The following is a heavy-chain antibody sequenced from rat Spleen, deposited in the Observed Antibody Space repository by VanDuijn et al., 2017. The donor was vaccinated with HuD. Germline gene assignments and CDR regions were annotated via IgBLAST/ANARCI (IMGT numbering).Heavy chain of an antibody. Sequence: EVQLVESGGGLVQPGRSLKLSCAASGFSLSSNWLNWIRQAPGKGLEWIASINPDGSSIYYADTAKGRFVISKDNAKNTGNPQRNKLRSEDTAIYYCTSRGSNSRNWLANWGQGTLVTVSS. J-gene: IGHJ3*01. V-gene: IGHV5-35*01. CDR3: TSRGSNSRNWLAN. CDR2: INPDGSSI. CDR1: GFSLSSNW. D-gene: IGHD1-10*01.